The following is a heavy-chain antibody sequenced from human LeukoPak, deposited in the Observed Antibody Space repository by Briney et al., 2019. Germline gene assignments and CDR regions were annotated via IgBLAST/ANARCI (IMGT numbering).Heavy chain of an antibody. Sequence: SETLSLTCTGSGGSISSYYWSWIRQPPGKGLEWIGYIYYSGSTNYNPSLKSRVTISVDTSKNQFSLKLSSVTAADTAVYYCARLVDTAMVLYYFDYWGQGTLVTVSS. V-gene: IGHV4-59*08. CDR1: GGSISSYY. D-gene: IGHD5-18*01. J-gene: IGHJ4*02. CDR3: ARLVDTAMVLYYFDY. CDR2: IYYSGST.